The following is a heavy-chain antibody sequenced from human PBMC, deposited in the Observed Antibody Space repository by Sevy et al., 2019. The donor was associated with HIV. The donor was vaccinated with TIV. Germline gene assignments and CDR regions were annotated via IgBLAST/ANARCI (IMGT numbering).Heavy chain of an antibody. Sequence: GGSLRLSCKGSGYSFTSYWIGWVRQMPGKGLEWMGIIYPGDSDIRYSPSFQGQVTISADKSTSTAYLQWSSLKASDTTMYYCARHPHFDYWGQGTLVTVSS. V-gene: IGHV5-51*01. CDR1: GYSFTSYW. CDR2: IYPGDSDI. CDR3: ARHPHFDY. J-gene: IGHJ4*02.